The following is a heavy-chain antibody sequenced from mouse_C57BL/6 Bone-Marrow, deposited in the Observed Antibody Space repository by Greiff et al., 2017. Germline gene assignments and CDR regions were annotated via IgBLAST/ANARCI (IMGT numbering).Heavy chain of an antibody. CDR2: IHPNSGST. J-gene: IGHJ3*01. Sequence: VQLQQPGAELVKPGASVKLSCKASGYTFTSYWMHWVKQRPGQGLEWIGMIHPNSGSTNYNEKFKSKATLTVDKSSSTAYMQLSSLTSEDSAVYYCARHDYDGAGFAYWGQGTLVTVSA. CDR3: ARHDYDGAGFAY. V-gene: IGHV1-64*01. D-gene: IGHD2-4*01. CDR1: GYTFTSYW.